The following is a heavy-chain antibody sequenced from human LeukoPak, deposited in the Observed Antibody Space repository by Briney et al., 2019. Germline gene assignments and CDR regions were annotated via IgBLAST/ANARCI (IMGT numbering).Heavy chain of an antibody. J-gene: IGHJ6*02. CDR3: ARGLRPPQRYSGSYGYGMDV. CDR1: GFTFSSYD. Sequence: GGSLGLSCAASGFTFSSYDMHWVRQATGKGLEWVSAIGTAGDTYYPGSVKGRFTISRENAKNSLYLQMNSLRAGDTAVYYCARGLRPPQRYSGSYGYGMDVWGQGTTVTVSS. D-gene: IGHD1-26*01. CDR2: IGTAGDT. V-gene: IGHV3-13*01.